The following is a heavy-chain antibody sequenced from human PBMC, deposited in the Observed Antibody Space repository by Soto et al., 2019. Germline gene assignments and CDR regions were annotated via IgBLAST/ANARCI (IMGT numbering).Heavy chain of an antibody. Sequence: PSETLSLTCTVSGGSISSSSYYWGWIRQPPGKGLEWIGSIYYSGRTYHNPSLKSRVTKSVDTSKNQFSLKLSSVTAADTAVYYCARGSYGYYVDYWGQGTLVTVSS. J-gene: IGHJ4*02. D-gene: IGHD5-18*01. V-gene: IGHV4-39*07. CDR3: ARGSYGYYVDY. CDR1: GGSISSSSYY. CDR2: IYYSGRT.